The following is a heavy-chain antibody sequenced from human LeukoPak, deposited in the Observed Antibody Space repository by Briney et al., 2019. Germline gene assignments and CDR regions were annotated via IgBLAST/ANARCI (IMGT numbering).Heavy chain of an antibody. J-gene: IGHJ4*02. CDR1: GGTISSYY. V-gene: IGHV4-59*01. Sequence: SETLSLTCTVSGGTISSYYWNWIRQPPGKGLEWIGYIHYSGSTKYNPSLKSRVTISVDTSKNQFSLKLTSVTAPDTAVYYCARWYSSGGAFDYWGQGTLVTVSS. CDR3: ARWYSSGGAFDY. CDR2: IHYSGST. D-gene: IGHD6-19*01.